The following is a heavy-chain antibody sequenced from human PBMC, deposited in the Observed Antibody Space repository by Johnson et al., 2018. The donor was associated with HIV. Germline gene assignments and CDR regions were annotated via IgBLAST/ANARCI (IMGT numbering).Heavy chain of an antibody. CDR2: TTPSGGGT. Sequence: VQLVESGGGLVQPGGSLRLSCAASGFTFSSYAMSWVRQAPGKGLEWVSATTPSGGGTYYADSMKGRFTISRDNSKNTLYLQMNSLRAEDTAVYYCARDLTNWGVGDAFDIWGQGTMVTVSS. V-gene: IGHV3-23*04. J-gene: IGHJ3*02. CDR1: GFTFSSYA. CDR3: ARDLTNWGVGDAFDI. D-gene: IGHD7-27*01.